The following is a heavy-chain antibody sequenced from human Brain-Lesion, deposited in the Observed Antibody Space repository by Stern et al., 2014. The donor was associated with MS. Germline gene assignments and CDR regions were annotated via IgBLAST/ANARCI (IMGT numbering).Heavy chain of an antibody. CDR1: GFTFDDYA. Sequence: EVQLLQSGGDLVQPGRSLRLSCAAFGFTFDDYAMHWVRQAPGKGLAWVAGISWNSGPIGYADSVKGRFTTSRDNAYSSLYLQMNSLRPEDTALYYCARDITGSSAYFAYWGQGTLVTVSS. V-gene: IGHV3-9*01. D-gene: IGHD1-14*01. J-gene: IGHJ4*02. CDR2: ISWNSGPI. CDR3: ARDITGSSAYFAY.